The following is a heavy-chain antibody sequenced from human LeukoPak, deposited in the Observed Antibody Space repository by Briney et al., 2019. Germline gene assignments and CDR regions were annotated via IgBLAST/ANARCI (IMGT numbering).Heavy chain of an antibody. CDR1: GGSISSGGHY. J-gene: IGHJ4*02. CDR2: IYYSGST. CDR3: ASRSPPSETGYFDY. Sequence: KPSQTLSLTCTVSGGSISSGGHYWSWIRQHPGKGLEWIGYIYYSGSTYYNPSLKSRVTISVDTSKNQFSLKLNSVTAADTAVYYCASRSPPSETGYFDYWGQGTLVTVSS. V-gene: IGHV4-31*03. D-gene: IGHD3-3*01.